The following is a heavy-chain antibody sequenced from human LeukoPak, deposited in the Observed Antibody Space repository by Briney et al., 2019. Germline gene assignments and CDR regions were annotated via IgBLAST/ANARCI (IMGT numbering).Heavy chain of an antibody. Sequence: ASVKVSCKASGGTLSSYAISWVRQAPGQGLEWMGGIIPIFGTANYAQKFQGRVTITTDESTSTAYMELSSLRSEDTAVYYCARADYGDYEPIDHWGQGTLVTVSS. V-gene: IGHV1-69*05. CDR2: IIPIFGTA. D-gene: IGHD4-17*01. J-gene: IGHJ4*02. CDR1: GGTLSSYA. CDR3: ARADYGDYEPIDH.